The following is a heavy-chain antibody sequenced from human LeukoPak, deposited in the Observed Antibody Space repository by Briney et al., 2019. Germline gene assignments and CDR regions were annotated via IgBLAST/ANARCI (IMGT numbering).Heavy chain of an antibody. V-gene: IGHV4-59*01. D-gene: IGHD6-13*01. CDR1: GASFNVYY. CDR3: ARLSSSWYYFDY. J-gene: IGHJ4*02. CDR2: INHSGRN. Sequence: SETLSLTCTVSGASFNVYYWSWVRQPPGKGLEWIGYINHSGRNNSNPSLKSRVTMSIDTSKHQFSLKLHSVTAADTAVYFCARLSSSWYYFDYWGQGALVTVSS.